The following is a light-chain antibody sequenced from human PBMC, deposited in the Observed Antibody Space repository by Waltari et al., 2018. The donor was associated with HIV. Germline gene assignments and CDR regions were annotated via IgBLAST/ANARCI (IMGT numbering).Light chain of an antibody. CDR1: SSDVGSYNL. CDR2: EGI. CDR3: CSYAGSSNWV. J-gene: IGLJ3*02. V-gene: IGLV2-23*01. Sequence: QSALTQPASVSGSPGQSITISCTGSSSDVGSYNLVSWYQQNPGKAPKLMVYEGIKRPSWVSMRFSGLKTGNTASLAISGLQSGDEADYYCCSYAGSSNWVCGGGTKLTVL.